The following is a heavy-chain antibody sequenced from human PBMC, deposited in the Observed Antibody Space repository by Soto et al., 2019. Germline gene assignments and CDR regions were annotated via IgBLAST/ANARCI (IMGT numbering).Heavy chain of an antibody. D-gene: IGHD2-21*02. CDR2: IWYDGSNK. CDR3: AKDKRAVVVTAPFDY. CDR1: GFTFSSYG. V-gene: IGHV3-33*06. J-gene: IGHJ4*02. Sequence: PGGSLRLSCAASGFTFSSYGMHWVRQAPGKGLEWVAVIWYDGSNKYYADSVKGRFTISRDNSKNTLYLQMNSLRAEDTAVYYCAKDKRAVVVTAPFDYWGQGTLVTVSS.